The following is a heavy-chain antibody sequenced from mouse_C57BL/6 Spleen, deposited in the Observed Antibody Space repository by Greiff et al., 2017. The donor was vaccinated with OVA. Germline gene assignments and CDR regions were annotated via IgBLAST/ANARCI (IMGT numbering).Heavy chain of an antibody. CDR2: IYPGDGDT. D-gene: IGHD1-1*01. Sequence: QVHVKQSGPELVKPGASVKISCKASGYAFSSSWMNWVKQRPGKGLEWIGRIYPGDGDTNYNGKFKGKATLTADKSSSTAYMQLSSLTSEDSAVYFCARRDTVVEWNWYFDVWGTGTTVTVSS. J-gene: IGHJ1*03. CDR3: ARRDTVVEWNWYFDV. CDR1: GYAFSSSW. V-gene: IGHV1-82*01.